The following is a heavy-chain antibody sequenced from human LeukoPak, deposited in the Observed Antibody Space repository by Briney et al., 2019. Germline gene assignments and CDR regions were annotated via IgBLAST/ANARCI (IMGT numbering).Heavy chain of an antibody. Sequence: SETLSLTCTVSGGSISSSSYYWGWIRQPPGKGLEWIGSIYYSGSTYYNPSLKSRVTISVDTSKNQFSLKLSSVTAADTAVYYCARDTTTVTSNWFDPWGQGTLVTVSS. V-gene: IGHV4-39*07. CDR1: GGSISSSSYY. J-gene: IGHJ5*02. CDR3: ARDTTTVTSNWFDP. D-gene: IGHD4-17*01. CDR2: IYYSGST.